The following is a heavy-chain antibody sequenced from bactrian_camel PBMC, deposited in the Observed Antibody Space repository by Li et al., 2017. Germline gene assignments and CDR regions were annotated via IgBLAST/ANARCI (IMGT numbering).Heavy chain of an antibody. CDR2: LDNDGST. CDR3: AAASGSGWSWDAGYYNV. Sequence: HVQLVESGGGSVQTGGSLTLSCTISGDIGRQYCLGWFRQAPGKKREEVATLDNDGSTTYADSVKGRFTISRDSAKNTLYLQMNSLKPEDTAMYYCAAASGSGWSWDAGYYNVWGQGTQVTVS. V-gene: IGHV3S53*01. CDR1: GDIGRQYC. J-gene: IGHJ4*01. D-gene: IGHD3*01.